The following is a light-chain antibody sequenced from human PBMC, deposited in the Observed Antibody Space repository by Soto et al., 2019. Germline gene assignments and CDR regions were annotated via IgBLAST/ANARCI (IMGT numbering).Light chain of an antibody. CDR1: SSDIGIYKY. J-gene: IGLJ1*01. CDR2: EVT. CDR3: SSYITSSTRV. Sequence: ALTQPASVSGSPGQSIAISCTGSSSDIGIYKYVSWYQQHPGKVPKLIIYEVTNRPSGVSNRFSGSKSGNTASLTISGLQAEDEADYYCSSYITSSTRVFGPGTKVTVL. V-gene: IGLV2-14*01.